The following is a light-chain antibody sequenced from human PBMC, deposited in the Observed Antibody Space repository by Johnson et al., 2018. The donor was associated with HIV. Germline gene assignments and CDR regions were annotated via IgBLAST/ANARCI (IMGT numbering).Light chain of an antibody. CDR3: GTWDSSLSFNFV. Sequence: HSVLTQPPSVSPAPGQKVTISCSGSSSNIGNNYVSWYQQLPGTAPKLLIYENNKRPSGIPDRFSGSKSGTSATLGITGLQTGAEADYDCGTWDSSLSFNFVFATGTKVTVL. CDR2: ENN. J-gene: IGLJ1*01. CDR1: SSNIGNNY. V-gene: IGLV1-51*02.